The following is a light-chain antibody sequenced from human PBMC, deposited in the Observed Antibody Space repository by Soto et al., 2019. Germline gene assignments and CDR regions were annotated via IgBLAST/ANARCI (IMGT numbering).Light chain of an antibody. J-gene: IGLJ1*01. CDR2: DSN. CDR1: SSNIGSNT. Sequence: QSALTQPPSASGTPGQRVTISCSGSSSNIGSNTVHWYQQLAGAAPKLLIYDSNQRPSGVPDRFSGSQSGTSASLAISGLQSEDEADYYCAAWDDSLNFPYVFGTGTRSPS. V-gene: IGLV1-44*01. CDR3: AAWDDSLNFPYV.